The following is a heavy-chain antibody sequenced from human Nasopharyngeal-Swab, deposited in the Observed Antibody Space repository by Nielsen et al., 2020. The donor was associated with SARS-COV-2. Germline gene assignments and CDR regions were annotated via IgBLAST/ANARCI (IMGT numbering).Heavy chain of an antibody. CDR1: GYTFTRYG. CDR2: ISAYNGNT. Sequence: ASVKVSCKASGYTFTRYGISWVRQATGQGLEWMGWISAYNGNTNYAQKLQGRVTMTTDTSTSTAYMELRSLRSDDTAVYYCARVRGGSSSWYQGSDAFDIWGQGTMVTVSS. V-gene: IGHV1-18*04. D-gene: IGHD6-13*01. CDR3: ARVRGGSSSWYQGSDAFDI. J-gene: IGHJ3*02.